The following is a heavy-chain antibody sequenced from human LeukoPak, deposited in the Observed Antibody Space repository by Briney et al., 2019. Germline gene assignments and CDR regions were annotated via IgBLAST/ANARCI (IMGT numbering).Heavy chain of an antibody. V-gene: IGHV3-30*04. CDR2: ISYDGSNK. Sequence: GGSLRLSCAASGFTFSGSAMHWVRQAPGKGLEWVAVISYDGSNKYYADSVKGRFTISRDNSKNTLYLQMNSLRAEDTAVYYCARSRGSRYYYGMDVWGQGTTVTVSS. D-gene: IGHD3-10*01. J-gene: IGHJ6*02. CDR1: GFTFSGSA. CDR3: ARSRGSRYYYGMDV.